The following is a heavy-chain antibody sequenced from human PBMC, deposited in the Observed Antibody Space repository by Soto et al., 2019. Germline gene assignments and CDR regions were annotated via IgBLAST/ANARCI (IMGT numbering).Heavy chain of an antibody. CDR3: AKDRTMVRGVIIGNWFDP. V-gene: IGHV3-30*18. CDR1: GFTFSSYG. CDR2: ISYDGSNK. Sequence: VGSLRLSCAASGFTFSSYGMHWVRQAPGKGLEWVAVISYDGSNKYYADSVKGRFTISRDNSKNTLYLQMNSLRAEGTAVYYCAKDRTMVRGVIIGNWFDPWGQGTLVTVSS. J-gene: IGHJ5*02. D-gene: IGHD3-10*01.